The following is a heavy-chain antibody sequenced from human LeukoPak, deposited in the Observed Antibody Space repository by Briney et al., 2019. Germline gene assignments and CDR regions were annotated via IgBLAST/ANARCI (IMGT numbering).Heavy chain of an antibody. CDR3: ARPPGTYSSSHYWYFDL. Sequence: ASVKVSCKASGYTFTSYAMHWVRQAPGQRLEWMGWINAGNGNTKYSQKFQGRVTITRDTSASTAYMELSSLRSEDTAVYYCARPPGTYSSSHYWYFDLWGRGTLVTVSS. D-gene: IGHD6-13*01. CDR1: GYTFTSYA. CDR2: INAGNGNT. J-gene: IGHJ2*01. V-gene: IGHV1-3*01.